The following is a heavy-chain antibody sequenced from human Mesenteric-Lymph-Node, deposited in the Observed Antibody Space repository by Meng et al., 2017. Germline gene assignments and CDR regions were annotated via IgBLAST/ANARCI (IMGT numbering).Heavy chain of an antibody. V-gene: IGHV4-59*01. CDR1: GGSISSYY. CDR3: ARGSWYRYYYGMDV. Sequence: SETLSLTCTVSGGSISSYYWSWIRQPPGKGLEWIGYIYYSGSTNYNPSLKSRVTISVDTSKNQFSLKLSSVTAADTAVYYCARGSWYRYYYGMDVWGQGTTVTVSS. D-gene: IGHD6-13*01. CDR2: IYYSGST. J-gene: IGHJ6*02.